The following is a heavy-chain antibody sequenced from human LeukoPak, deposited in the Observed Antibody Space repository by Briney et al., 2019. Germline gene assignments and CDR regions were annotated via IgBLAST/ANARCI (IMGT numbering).Heavy chain of an antibody. V-gene: IGHV3-7*01. CDR3: ARVAYEDFWSGYAFDY. Sequence: PGGSLRLSCAASGFTFSSYWMSWVRQAPGKGLEWVANIKQDGSEKYYVDSVKGRFTISRDNAKNSLYLQMNSLRAEDTAVYYCARVAYEDFWSGYAFDYWGQGTLVTVSS. CDR1: GFTFSSYW. CDR2: IKQDGSEK. D-gene: IGHD3-3*01. J-gene: IGHJ4*02.